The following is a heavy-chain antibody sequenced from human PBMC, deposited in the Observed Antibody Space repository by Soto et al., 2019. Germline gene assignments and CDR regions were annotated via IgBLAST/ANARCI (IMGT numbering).Heavy chain of an antibody. D-gene: IGHD3-22*01. V-gene: IGHV4-31*03. Sequence: SETLSLTCTVSGGSISSGGYYWSWIRQHPGKGLEWIGYIYYSGSTYYNPSLKSRVTISVDTSKNQFSLKLSSVTAADAAVYYCARGNSSGYLRLYYYGMDVWSQGTTVTVSS. CDR1: GGSISSGGYY. J-gene: IGHJ6*02. CDR2: IYYSGST. CDR3: ARGNSSGYLRLYYYGMDV.